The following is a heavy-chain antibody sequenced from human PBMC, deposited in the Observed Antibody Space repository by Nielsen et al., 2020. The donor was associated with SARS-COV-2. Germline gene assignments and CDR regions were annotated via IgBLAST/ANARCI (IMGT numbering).Heavy chain of an antibody. CDR2: INHSGST. V-gene: IGHV4-34*01. J-gene: IGHJ6*03. Sequence: GSLRLSCAVYGGSFSGYYWSWIRQPPGKGLEWIGEINHSGSTNYNPSLKSRVTISVDTSKNQFSLKLSSVTAADTAVYYCARGVAAAAGHRNLVYYYYYYMDVWGKGTTVTVSS. D-gene: IGHD6-13*01. CDR1: GGSFSGYY. CDR3: ARGVAAAAGHRNLVYYYYYYMDV.